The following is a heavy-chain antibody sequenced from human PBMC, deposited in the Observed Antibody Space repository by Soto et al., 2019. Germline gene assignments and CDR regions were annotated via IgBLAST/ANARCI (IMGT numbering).Heavy chain of an antibody. V-gene: IGHV1-69*06. D-gene: IGHD3-16*01. CDR2: IIPIFGTA. J-gene: IGHJ3*02. CDR3: ARDREVWGAFDI. CDR1: GGTFSSYA. Sequence: SVKVSCKASGGTFSSYAISWVRQAPGQGLEWMGGIIPIFGTANYAQKFQGRVTITADKSTSTAYMELSSLRSEDTAVYYCARDREVWGAFDIWGQGTMVTVSS.